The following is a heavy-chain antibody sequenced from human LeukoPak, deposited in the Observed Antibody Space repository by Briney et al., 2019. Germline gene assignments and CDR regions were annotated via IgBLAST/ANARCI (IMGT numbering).Heavy chain of an antibody. D-gene: IGHD6-13*01. CDR1: GGSISSGGYY. CDR2: IYYSGST. Sequence: SETLSLTCTVSGGSISSGGYYWSWIRQHPGKGLEWIGYIYYSGSTYYNPSLKSRVTISVDTSKNQFSLKLSSVTAADTAVYYCARDKGLAAAGHWYFDLWGRGTLVTVSS. J-gene: IGHJ2*01. V-gene: IGHV4-31*03. CDR3: ARDKGLAAAGHWYFDL.